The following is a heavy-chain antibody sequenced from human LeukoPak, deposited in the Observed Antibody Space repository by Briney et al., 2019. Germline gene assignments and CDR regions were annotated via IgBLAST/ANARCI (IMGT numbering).Heavy chain of an antibody. V-gene: IGHV3-7*01. CDR1: GFTFSSYW. Sequence: GGSLRLSCAASGFTFSSYWMSWVRQAPGKGLELVANIKQDRSEKYYVDSVKGRFTISRDNAKNSLYLQMNSLRAEDTAVYYCARRPVAYSYDSSGYSPVYYFDYWGQGTLVTVSS. CDR3: ARRPVAYSYDSSGYSPVYYFDY. D-gene: IGHD3-22*01. J-gene: IGHJ4*02. CDR2: IKQDRSEK.